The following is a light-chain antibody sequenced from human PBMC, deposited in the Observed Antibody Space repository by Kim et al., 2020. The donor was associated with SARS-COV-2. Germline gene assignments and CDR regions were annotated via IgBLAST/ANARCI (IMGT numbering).Light chain of an antibody. CDR1: QSISSH. CDR3: QQSYIDPYT. Sequence: DIQMTQSPSSLSASVGDRVTITCRTTQSISSHLNWYQQKPGRAPKLLISAASTLQSGVPSRFSGSGSETDFTLTISSLQPEDFATYFCQQSYIDPYTFFPGSKRGIK. CDR2: AAS. J-gene: IGKJ3*01. V-gene: IGKV1-39*01.